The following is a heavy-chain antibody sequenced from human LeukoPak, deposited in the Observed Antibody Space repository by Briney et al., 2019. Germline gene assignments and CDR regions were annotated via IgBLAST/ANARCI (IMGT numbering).Heavy chain of an antibody. V-gene: IGHV3-30*02. CDR2: IRYDGSNK. Sequence: PGGSLRLSCAASGFTFSSYGMHWVRQAPGKGLEWVAFIRYDGSNKYYADSVKGRFTISRDNSKNTLYLQMNSLRAEDTAVYYCAKEGGGMIVMGSFDYWGQGTLVTVSS. D-gene: IGHD3-22*01. CDR3: AKEGGGMIVMGSFDY. J-gene: IGHJ4*02. CDR1: GFTFSSYG.